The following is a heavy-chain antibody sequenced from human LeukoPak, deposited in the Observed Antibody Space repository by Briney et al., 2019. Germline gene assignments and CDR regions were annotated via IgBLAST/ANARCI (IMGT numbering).Heavy chain of an antibody. V-gene: IGHV3-15*01. Sequence: GGSLRLSCVDSGFTFTNAWMSWVRQAPGKGLEWIGRIKSKTDGETTNYAEPVRGRFTISRDDSKSAVYLQMNSPKIEDTAVYYCTTDLGTYYHGSQRLIPIDYWGQGTLVTVSS. D-gene: IGHD3-10*01. CDR1: GFTFTNAW. CDR2: IKSKTDGETT. CDR3: TTDLGTYYHGSQRLIPIDY. J-gene: IGHJ4*02.